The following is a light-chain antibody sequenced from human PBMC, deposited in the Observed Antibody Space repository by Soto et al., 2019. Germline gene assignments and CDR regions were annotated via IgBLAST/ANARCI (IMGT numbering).Light chain of an antibody. Sequence: VVTQPPSASGTPGQRVTISCSGSSSNIGSNYVYWYQQLPGTAPKLLIYSNNQRPSGVPDRFSGSKSGTSASLAISGLRSEDEADYYCAAWDDSLSGRVFGGGTKVTVL. V-gene: IGLV1-47*02. J-gene: IGLJ3*02. CDR2: SNN. CDR3: AAWDDSLSGRV. CDR1: SSNIGSNY.